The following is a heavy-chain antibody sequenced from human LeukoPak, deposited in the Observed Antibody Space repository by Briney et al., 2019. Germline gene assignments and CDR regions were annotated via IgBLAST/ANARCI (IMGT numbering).Heavy chain of an antibody. CDR1: GYYFSNYW. J-gene: IGHJ3*02. CDR2: IYPGDSDV. Sequence: GESLRISCKGSGYYFSNYWIAWVRQMPGKGLEWMGIIYPGDSDVRYSPSFQGQVTISGDKSISTTYLQWSSLKASDTAIYYCARHPTGGKGLDIWGQGTMVTISS. D-gene: IGHD4-17*01. CDR3: ARHPTGGKGLDI. V-gene: IGHV5-51*01.